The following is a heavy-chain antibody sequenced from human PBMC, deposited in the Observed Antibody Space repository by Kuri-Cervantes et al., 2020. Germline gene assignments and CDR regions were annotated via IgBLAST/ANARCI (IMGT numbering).Heavy chain of an antibody. J-gene: IGHJ4*02. CDR3: ARAVMDSSGYILGVHGY. CDR1: GYAFTSYY. Sequence: ASVKVSCKASGYAFTSYYMHWVRQAPGQGLEWMGIINPSGGSTSYAQKFQGRVTMTRDTSTSTVYMELSSLRSEDTVVYYCARAVMDSSGYILGVHGYWGQGTLVTVSS. D-gene: IGHD3-22*01. V-gene: IGHV1-46*01. CDR2: INPSGGST.